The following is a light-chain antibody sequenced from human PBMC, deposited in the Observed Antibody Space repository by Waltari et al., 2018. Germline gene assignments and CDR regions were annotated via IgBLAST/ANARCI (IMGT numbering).Light chain of an antibody. CDR2: GSR. V-gene: IGLV1-40*01. CDR3: QSYDTSLSVV. CDR1: GSNIGAGYD. Sequence: QSVLTQPPSVSGAPGQRVTISCTGSGSNIGAGYDVHWYQQLPRAAPKLLIYGSRIRPLGVPDRFFGSTSGPSASLAITWLQAEDEADYYCQSYDTSLSVVFGGGTKLTVL. J-gene: IGLJ3*02.